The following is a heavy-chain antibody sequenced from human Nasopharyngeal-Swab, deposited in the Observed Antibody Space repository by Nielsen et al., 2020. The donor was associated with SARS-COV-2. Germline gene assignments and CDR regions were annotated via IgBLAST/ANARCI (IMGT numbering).Heavy chain of an antibody. Sequence: WVRQAPGQGLEWLGGIIPIFGTANYAQKFQGRVTITADESTSTAYMELSSLRSEDTAVYYCARDNWNAAVENYYYGMDVWGQGTTVTVSS. CDR2: IIPIFGTA. V-gene: IGHV1-69*01. D-gene: IGHD1-1*01. CDR3: ARDNWNAAVENYYYGMDV. J-gene: IGHJ6*02.